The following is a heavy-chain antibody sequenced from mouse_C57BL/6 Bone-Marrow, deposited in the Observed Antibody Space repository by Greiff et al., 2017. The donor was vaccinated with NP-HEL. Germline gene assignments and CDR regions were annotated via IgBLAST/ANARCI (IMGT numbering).Heavy chain of an antibody. J-gene: IGHJ3*01. CDR1: GFNIKDVY. CDR2: IDPENGDT. V-gene: IGHV14-4*01. CDR3: TTSFGFAY. Sequence: EVQLQQSGAELVRPGASVKLSCTASGFNIKDVYMHWVKQRPEQGLEWIGWIDPENGDTEYASKFQGKATITADTSSNTAYLQLSSLTSEDTAVYYCTTSFGFAYWGQGTLVTVSA.